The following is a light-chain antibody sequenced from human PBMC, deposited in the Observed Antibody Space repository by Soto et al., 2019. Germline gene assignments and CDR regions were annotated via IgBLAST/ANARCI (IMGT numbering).Light chain of an antibody. Sequence: EIGMTQSPATLSVSPGERATLSCRASQSINSDLAWYQQKPGQAPRLLIYGASTRTTDIPARISGSGSGTDFTLTITSLQSEDFAVYYCQQYNKWPPQYTFGQGTKLE. CDR2: GAS. CDR1: QSINSD. V-gene: IGKV3-15*01. J-gene: IGKJ2*01. CDR3: QQYNKWPPQYT.